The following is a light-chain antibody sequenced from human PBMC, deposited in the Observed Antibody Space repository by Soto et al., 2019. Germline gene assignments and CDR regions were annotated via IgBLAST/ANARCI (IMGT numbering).Light chain of an antibody. J-gene: IGLJ1*01. CDR2: EVT. Sequence: QSALTQPASVSGSPGQSITISCAGTRSDIGLYNYVSWYHQPPGEAPQLLIYEVTNRPSGVSHRFSGSKAGNTASLTISGLQGEDEAEYFCFSFTTTSTHVFGTGTKLTVL. V-gene: IGLV2-14*01. CDR1: RSDIGLYNY. CDR3: FSFTTTSTHV.